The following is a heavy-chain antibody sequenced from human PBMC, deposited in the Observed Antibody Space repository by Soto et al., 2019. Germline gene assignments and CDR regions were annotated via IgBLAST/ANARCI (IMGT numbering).Heavy chain of an antibody. J-gene: IGHJ4*02. CDR2: ISSSSSYT. D-gene: IGHD3-22*01. Sequence: GGSLRLSCAASGFTFGDYYMSWVRQAPGKGLEWVSYISSSSSYTNYADSVKGRFTISRDNAKNSLYLQMNSLRAEDTAVYYCAIDYYDSSGYAYWGQGTLVTVSS. CDR3: AIDYYDSSGYAY. CDR1: GFTFGDYY. V-gene: IGHV3-11*05.